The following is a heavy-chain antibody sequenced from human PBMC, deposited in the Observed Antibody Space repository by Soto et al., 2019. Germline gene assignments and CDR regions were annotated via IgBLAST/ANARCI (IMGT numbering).Heavy chain of an antibody. CDR1: GGSISSSSYY. CDR3: ASRGGEGSGWPFDY. Sequence: QLQLQESGPGLVKPSETLSLTCTVSGGSISSSSYYWGWIRQPPGKGLEWIGSIYYSGSTYYNPSLKRRVTISVDTSKNQFCLKLGSVTAADTAVYYCASRGGEGSGWPFDYWGQGTLVTVSS. CDR2: IYYSGST. V-gene: IGHV4-39*01. J-gene: IGHJ4*02. D-gene: IGHD6-19*01.